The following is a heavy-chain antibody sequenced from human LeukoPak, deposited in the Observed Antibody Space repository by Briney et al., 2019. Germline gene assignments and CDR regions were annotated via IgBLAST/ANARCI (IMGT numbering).Heavy chain of an antibody. Sequence: GGSLRLSCAASGFDFSTYAMSWVRQAPGKGLEWVANIKQDGSEKYYVDSVKGRFTISRDNAKNSLYLQMNSLRAEDTAVYYCARGGLDIVVVPAATWSLFDYWGQGTLVTVSS. D-gene: IGHD2-2*01. CDR3: ARGGLDIVVVPAATWSLFDY. CDR2: IKQDGSEK. CDR1: GFDFSTYA. V-gene: IGHV3-7*04. J-gene: IGHJ4*02.